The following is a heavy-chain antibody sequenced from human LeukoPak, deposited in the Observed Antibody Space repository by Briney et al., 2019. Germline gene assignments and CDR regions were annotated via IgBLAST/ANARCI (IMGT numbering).Heavy chain of an antibody. Sequence: GGSLRLSCAASGSTFSGHSMTWVRQAPGKGLEWVANINLDGSERFYVDFVKGRSTISRDNADNSMYLQMNSLRAEDTAVYYCGRVIAGAIDYWGQGTLVTVSS. CDR1: GSTFSGHS. J-gene: IGHJ4*02. V-gene: IGHV3-7*01. CDR2: INLDGSER. D-gene: IGHD6-13*01. CDR3: GRVIAGAIDY.